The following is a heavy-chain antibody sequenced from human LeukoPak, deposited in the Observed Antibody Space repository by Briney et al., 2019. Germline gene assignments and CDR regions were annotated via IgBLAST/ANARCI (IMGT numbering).Heavy chain of an antibody. CDR3: AKRRYGTSSLDWFDP. J-gene: IGHJ5*02. Sequence: PGGSLRLSCAASGFTFSSYGMSWVRQAPGKGLEWVSTISATGANTYYADSVKGRFTSSRDNSKSTLYLQMNSLRVEDAAVYYCAKRRYGTSSLDWFDPWGQGTLVTVSS. CDR2: ISATGANT. CDR1: GFTFSSYG. D-gene: IGHD2-2*01. V-gene: IGHV3-23*01.